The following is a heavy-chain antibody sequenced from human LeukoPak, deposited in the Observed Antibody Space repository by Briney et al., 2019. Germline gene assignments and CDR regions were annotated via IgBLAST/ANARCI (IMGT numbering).Heavy chain of an antibody. V-gene: IGHV5-51*01. CDR3: ARHLGHNYGLDY. Sequence: GESLKISCKGSGYRFTTDWIGWVRPMPGKGLEWRGIIYPLDSDTRYSPSFQGQVTISADKSISPAYLQWSSLEASDTAMYYCARHLGHNYGLDYWGQGTLVTVSS. CDR2: IYPLDSDT. D-gene: IGHD5-18*01. CDR1: GYRFTTDW. J-gene: IGHJ4*02.